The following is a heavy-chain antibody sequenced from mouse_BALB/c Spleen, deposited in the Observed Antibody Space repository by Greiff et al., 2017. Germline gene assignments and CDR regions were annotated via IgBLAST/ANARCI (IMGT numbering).Heavy chain of an antibody. Sequence: EVMLVESGGGLVKPGGSLKLSCAASGFAFSSYDMSWVRQTPEKRLEWVAYISSGGGSTYYPDTVKGRFTISRDNAKNTLYLQMSSLKSEDTAMYYCAREGDHEGFAYRGQGTLVTVSA. D-gene: IGHD3-3*01. V-gene: IGHV5-12-1*01. CDR2: ISSGGGST. CDR1: GFAFSSYD. J-gene: IGHJ3*01. CDR3: AREGDHEGFAY.